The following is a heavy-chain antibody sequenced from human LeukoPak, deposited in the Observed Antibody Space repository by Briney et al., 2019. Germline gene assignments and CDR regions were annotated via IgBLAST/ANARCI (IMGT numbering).Heavy chain of an antibody. CDR3: AKACEFWSGPPCDY. V-gene: IGHV3-23*01. CDR1: GFTFSSYA. D-gene: IGHD3-3*01. CDR2: ICGSGGST. Sequence: GGSLRLSCAASGFTFSSYAMSWVRQTPGKGLEWVSAICGSGGSTYYADSVRGRFTISRDNYKHTLFLQMNSLRAEHTAVYHSAKACEFWSGPPCDYWGQGTLVTVSS. J-gene: IGHJ4*02.